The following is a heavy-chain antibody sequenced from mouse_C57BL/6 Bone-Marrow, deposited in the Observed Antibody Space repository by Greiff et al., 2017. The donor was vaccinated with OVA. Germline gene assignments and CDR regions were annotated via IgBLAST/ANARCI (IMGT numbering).Heavy chain of an antibody. CDR1: GYTFTSYW. D-gene: IGHD2-4*01. CDR2: IHPNSGST. J-gene: IGHJ4*01. Sequence: VQLQQPGAELVKPGASVKLSCKASGYTFTSYWMHWVKQRPGQGLEWIGMIHPNSGSTNYNEKFKSKATLTVDKSSSTAYMQLSSLTSEDSAVYYCARQDDYDVGGYAMDYWGQGTSVTVSS. V-gene: IGHV1-64*01. CDR3: ARQDDYDVGGYAMDY.